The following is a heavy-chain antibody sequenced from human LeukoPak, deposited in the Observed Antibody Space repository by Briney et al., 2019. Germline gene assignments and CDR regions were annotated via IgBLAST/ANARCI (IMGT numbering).Heavy chain of an antibody. CDR1: GGSTSSHY. J-gene: IGHJ4*02. CDR3: ARGIIRAGGLQFGY. D-gene: IGHD5-24*01. Sequence: NPSETLSLTCTVSGGSTSSHYWSWIRQPPGKGLEWIGYIYYSGSTNYNPSLKSRVTISVDTSKNQFSLKLSSVTAADTAVYYCARGIIRAGGLQFGYWGQGTLVTVSS. V-gene: IGHV4-59*11. CDR2: IYYSGST.